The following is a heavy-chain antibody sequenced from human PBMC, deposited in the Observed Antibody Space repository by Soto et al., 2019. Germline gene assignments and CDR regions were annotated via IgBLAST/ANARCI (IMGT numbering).Heavy chain of an antibody. CDR1: GFSLSTYT. Sequence: EVQLLESGGHLVQPGGSLRPTCAASGFSLSTYTMNWVRQAPGKGLEWLSGIFGSSGKTFYADSVKGRFTISKDNSKNMLYLQMDSLTAEDTAVYYCAKDRQPDGIWTFDYWGQGTLVTVSS. V-gene: IGHV3-23*01. CDR2: IFGSSGKT. J-gene: IGHJ4*02. D-gene: IGHD3-9*01. CDR3: AKDRQPDGIWTFDY.